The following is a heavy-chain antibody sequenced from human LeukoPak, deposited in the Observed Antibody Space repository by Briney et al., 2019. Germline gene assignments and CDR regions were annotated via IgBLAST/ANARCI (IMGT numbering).Heavy chain of an antibody. CDR2: INPYSGDT. V-gene: IGHV1-2*02. CDR1: GYTFTGYY. D-gene: IGHD5-12*01. Sequence: AASVKVSCKASGYTFTGYYMHWVRQAPGQGLEWMGWINPYSGDTNYAQRFQGRVTMTRDTSISTAYMELSRLRSDDTAVYYCAKGYSGYDSAFDIWGQGTMVTVSS. J-gene: IGHJ3*02. CDR3: AKGYSGYDSAFDI.